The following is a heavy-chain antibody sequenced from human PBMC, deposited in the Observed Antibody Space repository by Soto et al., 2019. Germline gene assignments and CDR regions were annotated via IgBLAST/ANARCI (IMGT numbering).Heavy chain of an antibody. CDR2: IKEDGSDN. CDR3: ARGGRSSTTYQNFDF. D-gene: IGHD2-2*01. V-gene: IGHV3-7*01. CDR1: GFSCDTYW. J-gene: IGHJ4*02. Sequence: VQLVESGGGLVQPGGSLRLSCVASGFSCDTYWMTWVRQAPGKGLEWLANIKEDGSDNHFLDSVAGRFTISRDNAKMSRDMQMTNLRAEDTALYYCARGGRSSTTYQNFDFWGQGTLVTVSS.